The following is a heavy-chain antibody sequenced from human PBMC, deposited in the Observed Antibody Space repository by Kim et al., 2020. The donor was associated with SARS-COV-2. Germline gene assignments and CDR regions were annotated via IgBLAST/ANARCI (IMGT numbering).Heavy chain of an antibody. Sequence: SETLSLTCTVSGGSINNYYWSWLRQPAGRGPEWIGRIYSSGSTDYNPSFQSRVDMSVDTSKNQFSLRLSSVTAADPAVYFCARAVVDIDVGGTVRSYWY. D-gene: IGHD2-15*01. J-gene: IGHJ2*01. CDR1: GGSINNYY. V-gene: IGHV4-4*07. CDR3: ARAVVDIDVGGTVRSYWY. CDR2: IYSSGST.